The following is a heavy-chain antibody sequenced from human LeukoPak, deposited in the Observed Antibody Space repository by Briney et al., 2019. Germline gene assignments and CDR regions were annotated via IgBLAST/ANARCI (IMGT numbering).Heavy chain of an antibody. CDR1: GFTFSNFA. CDR2: ISGSGHTT. Sequence: GGSLRLSCAASGFTFSNFAMSWVRQAPGKGLEWVSAISGSGHTTYYADSVKGRFTISRDNSKNTLYLQMNSLRAEDTAVYYCAKSGCSSTSCYLPYYYYGMDVWGQGTTVTVSS. D-gene: IGHD2-2*01. CDR3: AKSGCSSTSCYLPYYYYGMDV. V-gene: IGHV3-23*01. J-gene: IGHJ6*02.